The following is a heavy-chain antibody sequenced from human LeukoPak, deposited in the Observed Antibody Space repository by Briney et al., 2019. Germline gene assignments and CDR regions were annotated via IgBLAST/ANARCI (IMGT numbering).Heavy chain of an antibody. CDR1: GRSISSRSDY. CDR3: ARAGVRITMLFFDY. D-gene: IGHD3-10*01. V-gene: IGHV4-61*02. J-gene: IGHJ4*02. Sequence: PSQTLSLTCTVSGRSISSRSDYWSWIRQPAGKGLEWIGRIYTSGSTNYNPSLKSRHTLSVDSSKNQFSWKLSSVTAADTAVYYCARAGVRITMLFFDYWGRETLVTV. CDR2: IYTSGST.